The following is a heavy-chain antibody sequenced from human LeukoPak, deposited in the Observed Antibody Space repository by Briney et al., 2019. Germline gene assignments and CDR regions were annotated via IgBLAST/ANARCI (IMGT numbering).Heavy chain of an antibody. Sequence: PGGSLRLSCAASGFTFSSYGIHWVRQAPGKGLEWVAFIRYDGTNKYYADSVKGRFTISRDNSKNTLYLQMNSLRAEDTAVYYCAKERKTYFYDTRGYPIDYWGQGTLVTVSS. CDR1: GFTFSSYG. V-gene: IGHV3-30*02. CDR3: AKERKTYFYDTRGYPIDY. D-gene: IGHD3-22*01. CDR2: IRYDGTNK. J-gene: IGHJ4*02.